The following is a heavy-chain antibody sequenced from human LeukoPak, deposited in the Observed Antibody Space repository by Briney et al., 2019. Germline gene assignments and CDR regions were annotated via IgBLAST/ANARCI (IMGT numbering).Heavy chain of an antibody. J-gene: IGHJ4*02. D-gene: IGHD5-24*01. V-gene: IGHV4-34*01. CDR2: INHNGST. CDR3: ARGRRDGYNQHRFD. CDR1: GGSFSGYY. Sequence: SETLSLTCAVYGGSFSGYYWSWIRQPPGKGLEWIGEINHNGSTNYNPSLKSRVTISVDTSKNQFSLKLSSVTAADTAVYYCARGRRDGYNQHRFDWGQGTLVTVSS.